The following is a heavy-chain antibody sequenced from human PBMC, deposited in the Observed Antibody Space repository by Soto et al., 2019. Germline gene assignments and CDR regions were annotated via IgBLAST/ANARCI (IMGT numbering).Heavy chain of an antibody. V-gene: IGHV3-13*01. Sequence: EVQLVESGGGLVQPWGSLRLSCAASGFTFSSYDMHWVRQATGKGLEWVSAIGTAGDTYYPGSVKGRFTISRENAKNSLYRQMNSLRAGDTAVYYCARDRYYYDSSGYLYWYFDLWGRGTLVTVSS. CDR2: IGTAGDT. CDR1: GFTFSSYD. CDR3: ARDRYYYDSSGYLYWYFDL. D-gene: IGHD3-22*01. J-gene: IGHJ2*01.